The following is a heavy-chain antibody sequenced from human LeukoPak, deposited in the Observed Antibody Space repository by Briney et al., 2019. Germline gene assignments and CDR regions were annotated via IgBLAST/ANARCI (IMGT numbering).Heavy chain of an antibody. V-gene: IGHV3-30*18. D-gene: IGHD7-27*01. CDR1: GFTVSSNY. Sequence: GGSLRLSCTASGFTVSSNYMSWVRQAPGKGLEWVAVISYDGSNKYYADSVKGRFTISRDNSKNTLYLQMNSLRAEDTAVYYCAKDFSNWAFDYWGQGTLVTVSS. CDR2: ISYDGSNK. CDR3: AKDFSNWAFDY. J-gene: IGHJ4*02.